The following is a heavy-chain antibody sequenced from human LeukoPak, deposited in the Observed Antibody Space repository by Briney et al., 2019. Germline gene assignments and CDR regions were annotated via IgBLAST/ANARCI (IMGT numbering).Heavy chain of an antibody. CDR2: FSDSGGRT. V-gene: IGHV3-23*01. CDR1: GLTFRSYV. CDR3: AKALAGIDAFDI. D-gene: IGHD3-10*01. J-gene: IGHJ3*02. Sequence: GGSLRLSCEASGLTFRSYVMSWVRQAPGKGLEWVSGFSDSGGRTFYAEAVKGRFTISRDNSKNTLSLQMNSLRAEDTAVYYCAKALAGIDAFDIWGQGTMVTVSS.